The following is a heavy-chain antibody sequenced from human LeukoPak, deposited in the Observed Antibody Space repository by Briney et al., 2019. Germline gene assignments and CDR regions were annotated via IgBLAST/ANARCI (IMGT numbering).Heavy chain of an antibody. CDR2: ISYDGSNK. CDR1: GFTFSSYA. CDR3: ARDRYCSGGSCLTFDY. J-gene: IGHJ4*02. V-gene: IGHV3-30*04. D-gene: IGHD2-15*01. Sequence: GGSLRLSCAASGFTFSSYAMHWVRQAPGKGLEWVAVISYDGSNKYYADSVKGRFTISRDNSKNTLYLQMNSLRAEDTAVYYCARDRYCSGGSCLTFDYWGQGTLVTVSS.